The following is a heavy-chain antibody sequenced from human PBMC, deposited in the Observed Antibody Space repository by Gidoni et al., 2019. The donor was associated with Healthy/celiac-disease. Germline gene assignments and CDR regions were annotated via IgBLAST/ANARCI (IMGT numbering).Heavy chain of an antibody. CDR1: GFTFSSYA. Sequence: EVQLLESGGGLVQPGGSLRLSCAASGFTFSSYAMSWVRQAPGKGLEWVSAISGSGGSTYYADSVKGRFTISRDNSKNTLYLQMNSLRAEDTAVYYCAKDRPDCSGGSCYTYYYGMDVWGQGTTVTVSS. J-gene: IGHJ6*02. CDR2: ISGSGGST. CDR3: AKDRPDCSGGSCYTYYYGMDV. D-gene: IGHD2-15*01. V-gene: IGHV3-23*01.